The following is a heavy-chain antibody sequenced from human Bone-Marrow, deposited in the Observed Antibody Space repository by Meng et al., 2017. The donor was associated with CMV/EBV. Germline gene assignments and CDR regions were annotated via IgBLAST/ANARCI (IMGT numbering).Heavy chain of an antibody. Sequence: ASVKVSCKASGYTFTSYDINWVRQATGQGLEWMGWMNPNSGGTNYAQKFQGRVTMTRDTSISTAYMELSRLRSDDTAVYYCARDRCSSTSCPHFDYWGQGTPVTVSS. CDR1: GYTFTSYD. CDR2: MNPNSGGT. V-gene: IGHV1-2*02. J-gene: IGHJ4*02. CDR3: ARDRCSSTSCPHFDY. D-gene: IGHD2-2*01.